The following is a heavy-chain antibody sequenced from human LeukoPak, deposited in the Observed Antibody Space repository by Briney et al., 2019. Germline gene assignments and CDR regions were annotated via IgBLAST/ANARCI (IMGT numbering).Heavy chain of an antibody. CDR1: GHSISSDYY. CDR2: IYHSGST. J-gene: IGHJ4*02. CDR3: TRDRGGNSWPVFDS. Sequence: KASETLSLTCTVSGHSISSDYYWAWVRQPPGKGLEWIGSIYHSGSTYYGPALKSRVTISVDTSKNQFSLKLSSVTAADTAVYYCTRDRGGNSWPVFDSWGQGTLVIVSS. V-gene: IGHV4-38-2*02. D-gene: IGHD6-13*01.